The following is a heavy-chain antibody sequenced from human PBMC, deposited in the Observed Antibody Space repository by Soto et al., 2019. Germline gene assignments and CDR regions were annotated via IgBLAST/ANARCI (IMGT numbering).Heavy chain of an antibody. J-gene: IGHJ3*02. Sequence: GESLKISCKGSGYSFTSYWIGWVRQLPGRGLEWMGIIYPGESDTRYGPSFQGEVTISADKSTTTAYLQWSSLKASDTAIYYCARPKPSETHDAFDIWGQGTMVTVSS. CDR2: IYPGESDT. CDR1: GYSFTSYW. D-gene: IGHD3-10*01. V-gene: IGHV5-51*01. CDR3: ARPKPSETHDAFDI.